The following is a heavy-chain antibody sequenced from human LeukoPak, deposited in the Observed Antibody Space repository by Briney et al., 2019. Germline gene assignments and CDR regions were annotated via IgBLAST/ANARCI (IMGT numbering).Heavy chain of an antibody. CDR3: ARALAGTAELDV. V-gene: IGHV1-8*01. D-gene: IGHD1-1*01. J-gene: IGHJ6*04. CDR2: VNPNNGNT. CDR1: GYTFTSYD. Sequence: ASVKVSCKASGYTFTSYDIHWVRQATGQGLEWMGRVNPNNGNTGDAQKFQGRVTMTRDPSISTAYMELSSLRSEDTGVYFCARALAGTAELDVWGKGTTVTVSS.